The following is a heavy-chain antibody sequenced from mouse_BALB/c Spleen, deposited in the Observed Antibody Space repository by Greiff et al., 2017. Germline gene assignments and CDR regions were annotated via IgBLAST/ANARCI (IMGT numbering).Heavy chain of an antibody. V-gene: IGHV5-12-2*01. J-gene: IGHJ2*01. Sequence: EVKVEESGGGLVQPGGSLKLSCAASGFTFSSYTMSWVRQTPEKRLEWVAYISNGGGSTYYPDTVKGRFTISRDNAKNTLYLQMSSLKSEDTAMYYCARHRGTGTGRYYFDYWGQGTTLTVSS. CDR3: ARHRGTGTGRYYFDY. D-gene: IGHD4-1*01. CDR2: ISNGGGST. CDR1: GFTFSSYT.